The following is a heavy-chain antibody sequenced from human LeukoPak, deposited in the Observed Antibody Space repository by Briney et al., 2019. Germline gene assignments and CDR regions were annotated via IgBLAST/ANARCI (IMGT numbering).Heavy chain of an antibody. CDR1: GYTISSGYY. V-gene: IGHV4-38-2*02. J-gene: IGHJ6*03. CDR3: ASAGWRRGYYYYYMDV. D-gene: IGHD3-3*01. Sequence: SETLSLTCTVSGYTISSGYYWGWIRQPPGEGLEGIGSIYHSGSTDYNPSLKSRVTISVDTSKNHFSLKLSSVTGADTAVYYCASAGWRRGYYYYYMDVWGKGTTVTVSS. CDR2: IYHSGST.